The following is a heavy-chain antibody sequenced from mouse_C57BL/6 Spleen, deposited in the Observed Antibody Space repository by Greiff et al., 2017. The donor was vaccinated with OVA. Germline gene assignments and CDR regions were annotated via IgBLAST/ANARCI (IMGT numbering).Heavy chain of an antibody. CDR3: ARQYGNYGYFDV. J-gene: IGHJ1*03. V-gene: IGHV5-12*01. CDR2: ISNGGGST. CDR1: GFTFSDYY. D-gene: IGHD2-10*02. Sequence: DVMLVESGGGLVQPGGSLKLSCAASGFTFSDYYMYWVRQTPEKRLEWVAYISNGGGSTYYPDTVKGRFTISRDNAKNTLYLQMSRLKSEDTAMYYCARQYGNYGYFDVWGTGTTVTVSS.